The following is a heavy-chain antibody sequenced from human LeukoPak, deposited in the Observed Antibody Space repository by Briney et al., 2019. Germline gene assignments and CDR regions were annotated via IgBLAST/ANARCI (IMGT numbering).Heavy chain of an antibody. CDR2: IYPGDSDT. CDR3: ARLYDRSDYGMDV. CDR1: GYSFTSYW. J-gene: IGHJ6*02. D-gene: IGHD3-22*01. V-gene: IGHV5-51*01. Sequence: GASLQISCKGSGYSFTSYWIGWVRQMPGKGLEWMGIIYPGDSDTRYSPSFQGQVTISADKSISTTYLQWSSLKASDTAMYYCARLYDRSDYGMDVWGQGTTVTVSS.